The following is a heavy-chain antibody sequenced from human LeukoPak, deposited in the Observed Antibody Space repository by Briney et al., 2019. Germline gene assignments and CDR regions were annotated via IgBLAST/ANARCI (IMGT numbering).Heavy chain of an antibody. Sequence: GGSLRLSCAASGFTFSSYAMNWVHQAPGKGLEWVSSTSSSSSYIYYADSVKGRFTISRDNAKNSLYLQMNSLRAEDTAVYYCARGQYYDFWSGYSDYYYMDVWGKGTTVTVSS. D-gene: IGHD3-3*01. CDR3: ARGQYYDFWSGYSDYYYMDV. CDR2: TSSSSSYI. J-gene: IGHJ6*03. V-gene: IGHV3-21*01. CDR1: GFTFSSYA.